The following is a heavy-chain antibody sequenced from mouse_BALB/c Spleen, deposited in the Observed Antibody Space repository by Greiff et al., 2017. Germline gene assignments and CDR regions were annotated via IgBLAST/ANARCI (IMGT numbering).Heavy chain of an antibody. V-gene: IGHV5-17*02. D-gene: IGHD1-1*01. J-gene: IGHJ4*01. CDR3: ARSNYYGSRGDYYAMDY. Sequence: EVQLVESGGGLVQPGGSRKLSCAASGFTFSSFGMHWVRQAPEKGLEWVAYISSGSSTIYYADTVKGRFTISRDNPKNTLFLQMTSLRSEDTAMYYCARSNYYGSRGDYYAMDYWGQGTSVTVSS. CDR1: GFTFSSFG. CDR2: ISSGSSTI.